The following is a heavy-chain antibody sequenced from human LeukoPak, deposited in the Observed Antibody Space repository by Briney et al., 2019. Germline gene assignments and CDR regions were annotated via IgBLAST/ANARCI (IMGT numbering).Heavy chain of an antibody. CDR2: IYYSGST. Sequence: PSETLSLTCTVSGGSISSSSYYWGWLRQPPGKGLEWIGSIYYSGSTYYNPSLKSRVTISVDTSKNQFSLKLSSVTAADTAVYYCARVAYDFWSGYYTAYYMDVWGKGTTVTVSS. CDR1: GGSISSSSYY. D-gene: IGHD3-3*01. J-gene: IGHJ6*03. CDR3: ARVAYDFWSGYYTAYYMDV. V-gene: IGHV4-39*07.